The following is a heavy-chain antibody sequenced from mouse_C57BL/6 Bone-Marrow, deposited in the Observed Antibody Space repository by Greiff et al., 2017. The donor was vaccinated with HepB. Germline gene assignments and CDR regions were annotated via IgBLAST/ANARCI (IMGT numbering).Heavy chain of an antibody. CDR3: ARADYDSRVAMDY. Sequence: EVKVVESGGGLVKPGGSLKLSCAASGFTFSSYAMSWVRQTPEKRLEWVATISDGGSYTYYPDNVKGRFTISRDNAKNNLYLQLSHLKSEDTAMYDCARADYDSRVAMDYWGQGTSVTVSS. J-gene: IGHJ4*01. CDR2: ISDGGSYT. D-gene: IGHD1-1*01. CDR1: GFTFSSYA. V-gene: IGHV5-4*03.